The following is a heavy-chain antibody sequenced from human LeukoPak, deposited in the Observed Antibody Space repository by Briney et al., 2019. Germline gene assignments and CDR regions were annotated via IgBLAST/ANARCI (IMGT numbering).Heavy chain of an antibody. V-gene: IGHV4-4*07. J-gene: IGHJ4*02. CDR1: GGSFSGYY. D-gene: IGHD5-18*01. Sequence: PSETLSLTCAVYGGSFSGYYWSWIRQPAGKGLEWIGRIYTSGSTNYNPSLKSRVTISVDKSKNQFSLKLSSVTAADTAVYYCARDQASDTAMVAYYFDYWGQGTLVTVSS. CDR3: ARDQASDTAMVAYYFDY. CDR2: IYTSGST.